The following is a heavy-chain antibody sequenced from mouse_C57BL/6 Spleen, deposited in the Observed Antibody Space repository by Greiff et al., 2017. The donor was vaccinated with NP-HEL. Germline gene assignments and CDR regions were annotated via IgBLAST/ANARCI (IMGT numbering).Heavy chain of an antibody. Sequence: EVQLQQSGAELVRPGASVKLSCTASGFNIKDDYMHWVKQRPEQGLEWIGWIDPENGDTEYASKFQGKATITADTYSNTAYLQLSSLTSEDTAVYYCTRVGLLDYFDYWGQGTTLTVSS. V-gene: IGHV14-4*01. CDR3: TRVGLLDYFDY. D-gene: IGHD3-1*01. CDR1: GFNIKDDY. J-gene: IGHJ2*01. CDR2: IDPENGDT.